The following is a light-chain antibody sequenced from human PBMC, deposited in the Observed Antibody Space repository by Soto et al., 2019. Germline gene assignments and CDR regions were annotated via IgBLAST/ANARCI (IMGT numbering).Light chain of an antibody. CDR2: DAS. CDR1: QNIRSR. Sequence: DIQMTQSPSTLSASVGDRVTITCRASQNIRSRLAWFQQKPGKAPKLLIYDASSLEGGVPSRFSGSGSGTEFTLTISSLQPDDFATYYCHQYNYYRPTFGQGTKVDI. CDR3: HQYNYYRPT. V-gene: IGKV1-5*01. J-gene: IGKJ1*01.